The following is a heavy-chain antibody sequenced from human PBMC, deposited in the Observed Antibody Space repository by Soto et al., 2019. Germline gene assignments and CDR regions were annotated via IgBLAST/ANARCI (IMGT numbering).Heavy chain of an antibody. CDR3: ARDTRTNGVWYYFDS. CDR2: IIPIFGTA. Sequence: SVKVSCKASGGTFSSYAISWVRQAPGQGLEWMGGIIPIFGTANYAQKFQGRVTITADESTSTAYMELSSLRSEDTAVYYCARDTRTNGVWYYFDSWGHGTLVTVS. D-gene: IGHD2-8*01. CDR1: GGTFSSYA. J-gene: IGHJ4*01. V-gene: IGHV1-69*13.